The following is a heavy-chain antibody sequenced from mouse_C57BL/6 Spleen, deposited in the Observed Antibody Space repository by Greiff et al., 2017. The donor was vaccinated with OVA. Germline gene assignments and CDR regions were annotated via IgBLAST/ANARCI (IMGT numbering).Heavy chain of an antibody. CDR1: GFTFSDYG. CDR2: ISSGSSTI. V-gene: IGHV5-17*01. D-gene: IGHD1-1*01. J-gene: IGHJ4*01. CDR3: ARTITTVPYYAMDY. Sequence: EVKLVESGGGLVKPGGSLKLSCAASGFTFSDYGMHWVRQAPEKGLEWVAYISSGSSTIYYADTVKGRFTISRDNAKNTLFLQMTSLRSEDTAMYYCARTITTVPYYAMDYWGQGTSVTVSS.